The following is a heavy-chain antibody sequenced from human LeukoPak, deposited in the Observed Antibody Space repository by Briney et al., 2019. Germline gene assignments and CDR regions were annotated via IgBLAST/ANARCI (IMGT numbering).Heavy chain of an antibody. Sequence: SVKVSCKASGGTFSSYAISWVRQAPGQGLEWMGGIIPIFGTANYAQKFQGRVTITADESTSTAYMELSSLRSEDTAVYYCARDYRLESSYLTGPPDFWGQGTLVTVSS. V-gene: IGHV1-69*13. CDR2: IIPIFGTA. D-gene: IGHD3-9*01. CDR3: ARDYRLESSYLTGPPDF. J-gene: IGHJ4*02. CDR1: GGTFSSYA.